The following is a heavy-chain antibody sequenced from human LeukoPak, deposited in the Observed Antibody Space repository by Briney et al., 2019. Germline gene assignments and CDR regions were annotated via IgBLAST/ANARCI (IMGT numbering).Heavy chain of an antibody. CDR3: ARSPPGNWFDP. CDR2: IYYSGST. J-gene: IGHJ5*02. CDR1: GGSIRSY. Sequence: PSETLSLTCTVSGGSIRSYWSWIRQPPGKGLEWIGYIYYSGSTNYNPSLKSRVTISVDTSKNQFSLKLCSVTAADTAVYYCARSPPGNWFDPWGQGTLVTVSS. V-gene: IGHV4-59*01.